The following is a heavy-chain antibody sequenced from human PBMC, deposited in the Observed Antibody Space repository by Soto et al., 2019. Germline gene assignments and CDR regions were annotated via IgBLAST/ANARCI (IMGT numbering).Heavy chain of an antibody. V-gene: IGHV2-5*01. CDR1: GFSLSSTAVG. D-gene: IGHD1-1*01. CDR2: LYWNDDN. J-gene: IGHJ5*02. Sequence: QITLKESGPPLVKPTQTLTLTCTFSGFSLSSTAVGVAWIRQPPGKALEWLALLYWNDDNRYSPSLKSRLTLTKDTSKNQVILTLIDVDPVDTATYYCVYTSGWQHTTWGQGTLVTVSS. CDR3: VYTSGWQHTT.